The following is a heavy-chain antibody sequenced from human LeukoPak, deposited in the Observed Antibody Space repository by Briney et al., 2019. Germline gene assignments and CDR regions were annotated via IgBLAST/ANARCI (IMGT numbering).Heavy chain of an antibody. J-gene: IGHJ4*02. CDR1: GYNFTNFW. CDR2: ISPVDSDT. CDR3: ARLYCSSTSCSGTFDY. V-gene: IGHV5-51*01. D-gene: IGHD2-2*01. Sequence: GESLKISCKGSGYNFTNFWIGWVRQMPGKGLEWVGIISPVDSDTEYSPSFQGWVTVSADKSISTAYLQWSSLKASDTALYYCARLYCSSTSCSGTFDYWGQGTLVTVSS.